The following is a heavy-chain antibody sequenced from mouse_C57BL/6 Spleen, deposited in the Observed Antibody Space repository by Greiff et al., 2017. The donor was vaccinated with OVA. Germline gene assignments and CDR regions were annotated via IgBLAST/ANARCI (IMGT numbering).Heavy chain of an antibody. Sequence: QVQLQQSGPELVKPGASVKISCKASGYAFSSSWMNWVKQRTGKGLEWIGRIYPGDGDTNYNGKFKGKATLTADKSSSTAYMQLSSLTSEDSAVYFCALITTVVAFDYWGQGTTLTVSS. CDR2: IYPGDGDT. CDR1: GYAFSSSW. CDR3: ALITTVVAFDY. V-gene: IGHV1-82*01. J-gene: IGHJ2*01. D-gene: IGHD1-1*01.